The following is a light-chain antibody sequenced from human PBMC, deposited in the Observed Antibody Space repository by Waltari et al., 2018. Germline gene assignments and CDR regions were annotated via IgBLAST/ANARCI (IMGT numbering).Light chain of an antibody. CDR1: QSLLHSNGYNY. CDR3: MQALQTPKT. J-gene: IGKJ1*01. CDR2: LGS. V-gene: IGKV2-28*01. Sequence: DIVMTQSPLSLPVTPGEPASISCRFSQSLLHSNGYNYLDWYLQKPGQSPQLLSYLGSNRASGVPDRFSGSGSGTDFTLKISRVEAEDVGVYYCMQALQTPKTFGQGTKVEIK.